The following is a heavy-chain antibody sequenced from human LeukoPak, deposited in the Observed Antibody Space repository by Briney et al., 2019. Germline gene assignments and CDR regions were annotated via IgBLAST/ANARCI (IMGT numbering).Heavy chain of an antibody. CDR3: ARRPVYYYYGMDV. V-gene: IGHV3-30*04. CDR2: ISHDGSNK. Sequence: PGRSLRLSCAASGFTFSSYAMHWVRQAPGKGLEWVAVISHDGSNKYYADSVKGRFTISRDNSKNTLYLQMNSLRAEDTAVYYCARRPVYYYYGMDVWGKGTTVTVSS. J-gene: IGHJ6*04. CDR1: GFTFSSYA.